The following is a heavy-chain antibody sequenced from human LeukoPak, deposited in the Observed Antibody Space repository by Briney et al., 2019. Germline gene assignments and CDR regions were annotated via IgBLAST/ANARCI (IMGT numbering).Heavy chain of an antibody. CDR1: GGSISSYY. J-gene: IGHJ4*02. D-gene: IGHD4-17*01. V-gene: IGHV4-59*12. CDR3: ARDPTTVTSLPYYFDF. CDR2: INDRGRT. Sequence: SETLSLTCTVSGGSISSYYWSWIRQPPGKGLEWIGEINDRGRTNYNPSLESRVTLSVDTSKKEFSLKLSAVTAADTAVYYCARDPTTVTSLPYYFDFWGQGTLVSVSS.